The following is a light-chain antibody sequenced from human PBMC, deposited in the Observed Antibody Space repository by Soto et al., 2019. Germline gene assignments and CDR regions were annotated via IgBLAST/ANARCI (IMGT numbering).Light chain of an antibody. CDR1: QSITYW. CDR2: KAS. J-gene: IGKJ1*01. V-gene: IGKV1-5*03. Sequence: DIQMTQSPSTLSASVGDRVTITCRASQSITYWLAWYQQKPGKAPKLLFYKASVLESGVPSRFSGSGSGTEFTLTINSLQPDDFATYYCQHYNSHVWTFGQGTKVEI. CDR3: QHYNSHVWT.